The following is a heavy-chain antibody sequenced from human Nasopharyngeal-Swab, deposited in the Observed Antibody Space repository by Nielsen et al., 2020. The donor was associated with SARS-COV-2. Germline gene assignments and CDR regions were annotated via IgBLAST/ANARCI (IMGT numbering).Heavy chain of an antibody. CDR1: GGTFSSYG. J-gene: IGHJ4*02. V-gene: IGHV1-69*04. Sequence: SVKVSCKASGGTFSSYGISWGRQAPGQGLEWMGRIIPILGITNYPQKFQGRVTITADKSTGTAYMELSSLRSEDTAVYYCAREVGYSGSYFDYWGQGTLVTVSS. CDR2: IIPILGIT. CDR3: AREVGYSGSYFDY. D-gene: IGHD1-26*01.